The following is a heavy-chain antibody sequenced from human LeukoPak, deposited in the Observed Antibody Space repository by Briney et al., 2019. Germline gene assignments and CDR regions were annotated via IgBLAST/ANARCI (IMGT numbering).Heavy chain of an antibody. V-gene: IGHV3-74*01. CDR1: GFTFSSYW. J-gene: IGHJ4*02. Sequence: TGGSLRLSCAASGFTFSSYWMHWVRQAPGKGLVWVSRINSDGSSTSYADSVKGRFTISRDNAKNSLYLQMNSLRAEDTAVYYCAREQKDYDFWSGYYNGYFDYWGQGTLVTVSS. CDR2: INSDGSST. CDR3: AREQKDYDFWSGYYNGYFDY. D-gene: IGHD3-3*01.